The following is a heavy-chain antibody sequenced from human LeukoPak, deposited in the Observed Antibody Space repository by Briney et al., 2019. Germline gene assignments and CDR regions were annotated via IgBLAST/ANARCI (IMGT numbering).Heavy chain of an antibody. D-gene: IGHD6-13*01. J-gene: IGHJ6*02. CDR2: IWYDGSNK. V-gene: IGHV3-33*06. CDR3: AKWRIAAAGPYYYGMDV. Sequence: GRSPRLSCAASGFSFSIYGMHWVRQAPGKGLEWVAVIWYDGSNKYYADSVKGRFTISRDNSKNTLYLQMNSLRAEDTAVYYCAKWRIAAAGPYYYGMDVWGQGTTVTVSS. CDR1: GFSFSIYG.